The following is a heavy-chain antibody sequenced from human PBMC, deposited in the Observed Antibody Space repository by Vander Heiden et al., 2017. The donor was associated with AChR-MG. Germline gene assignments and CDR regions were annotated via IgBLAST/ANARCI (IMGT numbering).Heavy chain of an antibody. D-gene: IGHD3-22*01. Sequence: QVQLVQSGAEVKKPGASVKVSCKASGYTFTGYYMHWVRQAPGQGLEWMGWINPNSGGTNYAQKFQGRVTMTRDTSISTAYMELSRLRSDDTAVYYCARARRDSSGYYYRQVDYWGQGTLVTVSS. CDR3: ARARRDSSGYYYRQVDY. CDR1: GYTFTGYY. CDR2: INPNSGGT. V-gene: IGHV1-2*02. J-gene: IGHJ4*02.